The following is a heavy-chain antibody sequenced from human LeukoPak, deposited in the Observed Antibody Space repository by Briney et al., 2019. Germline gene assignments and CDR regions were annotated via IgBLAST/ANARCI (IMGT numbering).Heavy chain of an antibody. V-gene: IGHV1-3*01. J-gene: IGHJ5*02. CDR2: INCGNGDT. D-gene: IGHD3-10*01. CDR3: ASLWSGELAPFDP. CDR1: GYIFADYA. Sequence: ASVRVSCKASGYIFADYAIHWVRQAPGQSLEWMGWINCGNGDTIFSQKFQDRLTITRNTSATTAYMELNSLRSEDTAVYYCASLWSGELAPFDPWGQGTLVTVSS.